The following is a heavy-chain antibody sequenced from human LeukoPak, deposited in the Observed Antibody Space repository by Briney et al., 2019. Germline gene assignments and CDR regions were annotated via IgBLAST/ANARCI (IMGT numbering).Heavy chain of an antibody. J-gene: IGHJ4*02. CDR2: ISVCNGNT. Sequence: GASVKVSCKASGYTFTSYGITWVRQAPGQGLEWMGWISVCNGNTNYAQNLQDRVTMTTDTSTSTAYMELRSLRSDDTAVYYCARDEGWFGELSLPTFWGQGTLVTVSS. CDR3: ARDEGWFGELSLPTF. D-gene: IGHD3-10*01. CDR1: GYTFTSYG. V-gene: IGHV1-18*01.